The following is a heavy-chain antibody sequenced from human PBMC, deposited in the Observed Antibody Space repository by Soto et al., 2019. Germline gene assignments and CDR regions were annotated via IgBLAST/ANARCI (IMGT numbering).Heavy chain of an antibody. CDR1: GYTFTSYY. CDR3: ARGNSTDCSKGVGSLFYHHDMYG. CDR2: INPSGGST. J-gene: IGHJ6*02. V-gene: IGHV1-46*01. D-gene: IGHD2-8*01. Sequence: SVQVSCTASGYTFTSYYMHWVRQAPGQGLEWMGIINPSGGSTSYAQKFQGRVTMTRDTSTSTVYMELSSLEDTAVYYCARGNSTDCSKGVGSLFYHHDMYGWGQGSTVTVYS.